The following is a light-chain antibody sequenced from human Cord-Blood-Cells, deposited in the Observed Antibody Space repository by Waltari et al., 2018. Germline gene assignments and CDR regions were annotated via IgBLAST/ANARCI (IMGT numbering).Light chain of an antibody. J-gene: IGKJ1*01. Sequence: EIVLTQSPGPLSLSPGERATLSCRASQSVSSSYLAWYQQKPGQAPRLLFYGASSRATGIPDRFSGSWSGTDFTLTISRLDPEDFAVYYCQQYGSSPPWTFGQGTKVEIK. CDR3: QQYGSSPPWT. CDR1: QSVSSSY. CDR2: GAS. V-gene: IGKV3-20*01.